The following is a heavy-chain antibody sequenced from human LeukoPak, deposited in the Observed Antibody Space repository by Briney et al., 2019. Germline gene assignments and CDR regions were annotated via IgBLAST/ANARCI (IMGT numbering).Heavy chain of an antibody. V-gene: IGHV3-21*01. CDR3: ARGYSNYGYVLDV. Sequence: GGSLRLSCAAAGFTFSSYSRNWVRQAPGKGLEWVSSISSSSSDIYYAYSVKGRFTISRDNTRKSLYMQMDVLSADHTSLYYGARGYSNYGYVLDVWGQGTMVTVSS. CDR1: GFTFSSYS. CDR2: ISSSSSDI. J-gene: IGHJ3*01. D-gene: IGHD4-11*01.